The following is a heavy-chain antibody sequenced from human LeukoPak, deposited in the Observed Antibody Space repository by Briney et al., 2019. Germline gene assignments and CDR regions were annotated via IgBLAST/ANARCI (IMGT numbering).Heavy chain of an antibody. J-gene: IGHJ4*02. D-gene: IGHD3-10*01. CDR3: ARDYDSGTYYINH. CDR2: IRFDGSNK. Sequence: PGGSLRLSCAASGYTFSTYCMHWVRQAPAKGLEGVAFIRFDGSNKYYTDSVQGRFTISRDNSKNIVDLQMNSLRAEDTAVYYCARDYDSGTYYINHWGQGTLVTVSS. V-gene: IGHV3-30*02. CDR1: GYTFSTYC.